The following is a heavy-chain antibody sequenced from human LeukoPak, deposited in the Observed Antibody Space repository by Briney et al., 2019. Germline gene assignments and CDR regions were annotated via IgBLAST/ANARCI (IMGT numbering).Heavy chain of an antibody. D-gene: IGHD6-13*01. CDR3: ARRRFSSSWWDFDY. V-gene: IGHV5-10-1*01. Sequence: GESLRISCKGSGYSFTSYWISWVRQMPGKGLEWMGRIDPSDSYTNYSPSFHGHVTISADKSISTAYLQWSSLKASVTAMYYCARRRFSSSWWDFDYWGQGTLVTVSS. CDR1: GYSFTSYW. CDR2: IDPSDSYT. J-gene: IGHJ4*02.